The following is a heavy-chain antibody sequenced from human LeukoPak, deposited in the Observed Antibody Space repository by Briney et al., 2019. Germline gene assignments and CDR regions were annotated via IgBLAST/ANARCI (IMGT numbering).Heavy chain of an antibody. J-gene: IGHJ6*03. D-gene: IGHD5-18*01. CDR2: MHTSGRT. V-gene: IGHV4-4*07. CDR1: GGSISSYY. Sequence: PSETLSLTCTVSGGSISSYYWSWIRQPAGKGLEWIGRMHTSGRTNYNPSLKSRVTISVDTSKNQFSLKLSSVTAADTAVYYCARGLRGYSYGYVPWELSYYMDVWGKGTTVTISS. CDR3: ARGLRGYSYGYVPWELSYYMDV.